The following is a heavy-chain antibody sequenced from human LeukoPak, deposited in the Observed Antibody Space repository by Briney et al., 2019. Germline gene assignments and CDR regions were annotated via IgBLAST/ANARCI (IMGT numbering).Heavy chain of an antibody. CDR1: GGSISSSSYY. Sequence: SETLSLTCTVSGGSISSSSYYWGWIRQPPGKGLEWIGSIYYSGGTYYNPSLKSRVTISVDTSKNQFSLKLSSVTAADTAVYYCARDRSRIYDFEYWGQGTLVTVSS. CDR3: ARDRSRIYDFEY. CDR2: IYYSGGT. J-gene: IGHJ4*02. D-gene: IGHD6-13*01. V-gene: IGHV4-39*07.